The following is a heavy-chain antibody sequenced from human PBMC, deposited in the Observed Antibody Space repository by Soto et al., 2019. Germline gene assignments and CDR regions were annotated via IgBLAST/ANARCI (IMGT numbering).Heavy chain of an antibody. CDR3: ARDLEFRDGNISHLDY. CDR1: GGTFRNHV. Sequence: ASVNVSCKASGGTFRNHVFNWVRQAPGQGLEWMGGIIPIIGTPNYAQKFQGRVTITADAPTNTVYLEVSSLRSQDTAVYYCARDLEFRDGNISHLDYWGQGTLVTVSS. D-gene: IGHD3-10*01. V-gene: IGHV1-69*13. J-gene: IGHJ4*02. CDR2: IIPIIGTP.